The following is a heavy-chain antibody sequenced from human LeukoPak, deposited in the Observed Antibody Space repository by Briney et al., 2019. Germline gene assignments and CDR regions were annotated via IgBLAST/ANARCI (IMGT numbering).Heavy chain of an antibody. CDR1: GFTFSSYA. CDR2: ISGSGGST. CDR3: AKDPENYYDSSGYHY. Sequence: GGSLRLSXAASGFTFSSYAMSWVRQAPGKGLEWVSAISGSGGSTCYADSVKGRFTISRDNSKNTLYLQMNSLRAEDTAVYYCAKDPENYYDSSGYHYWGQGALVTVSS. V-gene: IGHV3-23*01. J-gene: IGHJ4*02. D-gene: IGHD3-22*01.